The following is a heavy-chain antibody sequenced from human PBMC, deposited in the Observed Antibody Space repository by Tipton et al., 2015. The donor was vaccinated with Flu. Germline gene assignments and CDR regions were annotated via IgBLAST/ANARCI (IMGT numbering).Heavy chain of an antibody. D-gene: IGHD3-22*01. J-gene: IGHJ5*02. Sequence: QLVQSGAEVRKPGASVKVSCKASGYSFTRYYIHWVRQAPGQGLEWMGWMNPNSGNTGYAQKFQGRVNMTRNTSISTAYMELSSLRSEDTAVYYCARGEGGYYDNNWFDPWGQGTLVTVSS. V-gene: IGHV1-8*01. CDR2: MNPNSGNT. CDR1: GYSFTRYY. CDR3: ARGEGGYYDNNWFDP.